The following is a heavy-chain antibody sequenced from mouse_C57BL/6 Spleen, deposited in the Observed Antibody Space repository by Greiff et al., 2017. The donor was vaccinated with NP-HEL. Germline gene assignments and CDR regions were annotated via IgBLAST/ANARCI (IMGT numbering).Heavy chain of an antibody. Sequence: VQLQQSGPELVKPGASVKISCKASGYAFSSSWMNWVKQRPGKGLEWIGRIYPGDGDTNYNGKFKGKATLTADKSSSTAYMQLSSLTSEDSAVYFCASRGDLSCAYWGQWTLVTVSA. J-gene: IGHJ3*01. CDR2: IYPGDGDT. CDR3: ASRGDLSCAY. V-gene: IGHV1-82*01. CDR1: GYAFSSSW. D-gene: IGHD3-3*01.